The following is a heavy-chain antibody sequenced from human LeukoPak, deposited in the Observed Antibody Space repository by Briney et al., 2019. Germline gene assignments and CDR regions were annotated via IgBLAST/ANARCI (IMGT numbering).Heavy chain of an antibody. V-gene: IGHV4-39*07. CDR1: GGSVSSSGYY. CDR2: MYYSGKT. Sequence: SSETLSLTCNVSGGSVSSSGYYWGWIRQTPVKGLEWIGSMYYSGKTYYNPSLKSRVTISVDTSKNQFSLKLSSVTAADTAVYYCARNPLYYYGSGGYDYWGQGTLVTVSS. CDR3: ARNPLYYYGSGGYDY. D-gene: IGHD3-10*01. J-gene: IGHJ4*02.